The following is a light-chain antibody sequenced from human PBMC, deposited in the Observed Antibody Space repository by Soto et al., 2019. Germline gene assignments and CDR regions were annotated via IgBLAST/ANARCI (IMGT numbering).Light chain of an antibody. CDR2: EVS. V-gene: IGLV2-14*01. J-gene: IGLJ1*01. Sequence: QSALTQPASVSGSPGQSITISCTGTSTDVGAYNYVSWYQQHPGKAPKIMIYEVSNRPSGVSNRFSRSKTGTTASLSISRIQAEDEANYFCSSYTTSSTYVFGTGTKLTVL. CDR1: STDVGAYNY. CDR3: SSYTTSSTYV.